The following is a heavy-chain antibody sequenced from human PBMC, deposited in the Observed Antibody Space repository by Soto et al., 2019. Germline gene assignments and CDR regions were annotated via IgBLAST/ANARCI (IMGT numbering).Heavy chain of an antibody. CDR2: MSYDGSTK. V-gene: IGHV3-30*03. Sequence: QVQLVESGGGVVQPGRSLRLSCAASGFIFSSFGMHWVRQAPGKGLEWVAVMSYDGSTKFYTDSVKGRFTIARDNSKNILYLQMNSLTIEDTAVFYCARSTSSTLKYYYGMDVWGQGTTVTVSS. J-gene: IGHJ6*02. CDR3: ARSTSSTLKYYYGMDV. CDR1: GFIFSSFG. D-gene: IGHD6-6*01.